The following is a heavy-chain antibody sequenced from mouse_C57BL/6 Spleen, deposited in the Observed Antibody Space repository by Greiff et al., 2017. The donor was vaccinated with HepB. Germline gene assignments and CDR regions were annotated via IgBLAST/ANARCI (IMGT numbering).Heavy chain of an antibody. CDR3: ANDYYGSSSWFAY. CDR2: ISSGSSTI. J-gene: IGHJ3*01. CDR1: GFTFSDYG. D-gene: IGHD1-1*01. V-gene: IGHV5-17*01. Sequence: EVKLQESGGGLVKPGGSLKLSCAASGFTFSDYGMHWVRQAPEKGLEWVAYISSGSSTIYYADTVKGRFTISRDNAKNTLFLQMTSLRSEDTAMYYCANDYYGSSSWFAYWGQGTLVTVSA.